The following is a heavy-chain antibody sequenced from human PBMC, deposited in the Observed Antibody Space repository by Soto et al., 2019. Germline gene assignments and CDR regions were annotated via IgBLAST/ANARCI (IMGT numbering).Heavy chain of an antibody. V-gene: IGHV4-59*01. CDR3: ARDRVITSAQSGVLDFSYYGMDV. Sequence: SETLSLTCTVSGGSISSYYWSWIRQPPGKGLEWIGYIYYSGTTNYNPSLKSRVTISVDTSKNQFSLKVNSVTAADTAVYYCARDRVITSAQSGVLDFSYYGMDVWGQGTTVTVSS. CDR1: GGSISSYY. D-gene: IGHD3-22*01. J-gene: IGHJ6*02. CDR2: IYYSGTT.